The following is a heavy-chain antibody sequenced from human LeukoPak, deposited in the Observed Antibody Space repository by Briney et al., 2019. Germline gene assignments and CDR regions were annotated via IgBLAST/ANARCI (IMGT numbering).Heavy chain of an antibody. CDR2: ISAYNGNT. CDR3: ARDNLKRGYSGYDGLAY. J-gene: IGHJ4*02. Sequence: ASVKVSCKASGYTFTSYGISWVRQAPGQGLEWMGWISAYNGNTNYAQKLQGRVTMTTGTSTSAAYMELRSLRSDDTAVYYCARDNLKRGYSGYDGLAYWGQGTLVTVSS. CDR1: GYTFTSYG. D-gene: IGHD5-12*01. V-gene: IGHV1-18*01.